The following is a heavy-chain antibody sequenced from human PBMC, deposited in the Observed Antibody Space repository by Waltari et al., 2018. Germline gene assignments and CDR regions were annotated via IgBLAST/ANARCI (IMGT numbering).Heavy chain of an antibody. V-gene: IGHV4-39*07. J-gene: IGHJ3*02. Sequence: QLQLQESGPGLVKPSETLSLTCTVSGGSISSSSYYWGWIRQPPGKGLEWIGSIYYSGSTYYNPSLKRRVTISVDTSKNQFSLKLSSVTAADTAVYYCARAANGGGRGAFDIWGQGTMVTVSS. CDR2: IYYSGST. D-gene: IGHD3-10*01. CDR3: ARAANGGGRGAFDI. CDR1: GGSISSSSYY.